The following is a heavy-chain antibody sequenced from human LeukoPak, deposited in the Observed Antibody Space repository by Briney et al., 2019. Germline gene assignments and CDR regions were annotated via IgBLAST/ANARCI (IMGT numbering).Heavy chain of an antibody. D-gene: IGHD3-16*01. J-gene: IGHJ6*03. Sequence: GGSLRLSCAASGFTFSSYAMSWVRQAPGKGLEWVSDILDSGYSTYYANSVKGRFTISRDNSNNTLYLQMNSLRAEDTAVYYCAKLGGHPLHNYYVGVWGKGTTVAVSS. CDR2: ILDSGYST. CDR3: AKLGGHPLHNYYVGV. V-gene: IGHV3-23*01. CDR1: GFTFSSYA.